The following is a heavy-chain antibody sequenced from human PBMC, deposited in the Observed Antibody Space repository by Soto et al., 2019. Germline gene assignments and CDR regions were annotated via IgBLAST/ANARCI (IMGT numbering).Heavy chain of an antibody. D-gene: IGHD6-13*01. CDR1: GSTFSSYG. CDR3: ARDPGGSSWYRNWFDP. Sequence: PGGSLRLSCAASGSTFSSYGMHWVRQAPGKGLEWVAVIWYDGSNKYYADSVKGRFTISRDNSKNTLYLQMNSLRAEDTAVYYCARDPGGSSWYRNWFDPWGQGTLVTVSS. J-gene: IGHJ5*02. CDR2: IWYDGSNK. V-gene: IGHV3-33*01.